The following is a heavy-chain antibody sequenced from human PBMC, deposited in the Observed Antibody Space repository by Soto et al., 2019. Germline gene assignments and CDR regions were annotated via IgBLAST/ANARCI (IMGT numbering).Heavy chain of an antibody. J-gene: IGHJ3*02. CDR3: ARDIACSSSSCQGDNFDI. V-gene: IGHV3-53*01. D-gene: IGHD2-2*01. Sequence: QLVASGGGLIQPGESLTLFCEASGFSVTNNYMYWVRQAPGKGLEWVSLIYSGGGTHYADFVNGRFIISRDNSKNTLHLQMDKLRAEDTAIYYCARDIACSSSSCQGDNFDIWGRGTLVTVSP. CDR1: GFSVTNNY. CDR2: IYSGGGT.